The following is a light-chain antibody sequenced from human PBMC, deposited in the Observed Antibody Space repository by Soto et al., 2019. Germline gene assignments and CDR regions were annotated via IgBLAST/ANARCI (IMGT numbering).Light chain of an antibody. Sequence: QAVVTQEPSLTVSPGGTVTLTCGSSTGAVTSGHYPYWVQQKPGQAPRTLTYDTSNKHTWPPARCSGSLLGGKAALTLSGAQPEDEAEYSCLLSYSGARNVFGTGTKLTVL. J-gene: IGLJ1*01. CDR1: TGAVTSGHY. CDR2: DTS. V-gene: IGLV7-46*01. CDR3: LLSYSGARNV.